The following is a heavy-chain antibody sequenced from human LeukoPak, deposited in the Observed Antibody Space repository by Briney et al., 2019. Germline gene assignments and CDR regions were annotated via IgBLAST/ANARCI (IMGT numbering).Heavy chain of an antibody. D-gene: IGHD5-12*01. CDR1: GFTFSSYS. V-gene: IGHV3-21*01. CDR3: ARSSGYTQGFDY. CDR2: ISSSSSYI. Sequence: GGSLRLSCAASGFTFSSYSMNWVRQAPGKGLEWVSSISSSSSYIYYADSVKGRFTISRDNAKNSLYLQMNSLRGEDTAVYYCARSSGYTQGFDYWGQGTLVTVSS. J-gene: IGHJ4*02.